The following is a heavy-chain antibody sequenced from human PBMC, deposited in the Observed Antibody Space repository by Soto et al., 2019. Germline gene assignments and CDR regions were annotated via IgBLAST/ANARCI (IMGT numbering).Heavy chain of an antibody. V-gene: IGHV3-23*01. CDR1: GFTFSSYA. CDR2: ISGSGGST. CDR3: AKDARKGYSYGLDY. J-gene: IGHJ4*02. D-gene: IGHD5-18*01. Sequence: LRLSCAASGFTFSSYAMSWVRQAPGKGLEWVSAISGSGGSTYYADSVKGRFTISRDNSKNTLYLQMNSLRAEDTAVYYCAKDARKGYSYGLDYWGQGTLVTVSS.